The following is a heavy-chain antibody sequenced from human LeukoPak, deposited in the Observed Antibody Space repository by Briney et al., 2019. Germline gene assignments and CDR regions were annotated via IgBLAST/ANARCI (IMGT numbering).Heavy chain of an antibody. CDR1: EFTFNSFT. J-gene: IGHJ4*02. CDR2: IGTSSSTT. V-gene: IGHV3-48*04. CDR3: ARDKWGVTPFDY. Sequence: GGSLRLSCVASEFTFNSFTMNWVRQAPGKGLEWVSYIGTSSSTTSYADSVKGRFTISRDNAKNSLYLQMNSLRAEDTAVYYCARDKWGVTPFDYWGQGTLVTVSS. D-gene: IGHD7-27*01.